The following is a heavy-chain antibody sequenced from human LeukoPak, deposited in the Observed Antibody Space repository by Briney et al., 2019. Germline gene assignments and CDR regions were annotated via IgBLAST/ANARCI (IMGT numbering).Heavy chain of an antibody. V-gene: IGHV3-23*01. CDR1: GFTFTNYA. D-gene: IGHD3-22*01. Sequence: GGSLRLSCAASGFTFTNYAMSWVRQAPGKGLEWVSAISGSGGTTYYADSVKGRFTISRDNSKNTLYLQMNSLRAEDTAVYYRAKYVYDSSGYFYHFDYWGQGTLVTVSS. J-gene: IGHJ4*02. CDR2: ISGSGGTT. CDR3: AKYVYDSSGYFYHFDY.